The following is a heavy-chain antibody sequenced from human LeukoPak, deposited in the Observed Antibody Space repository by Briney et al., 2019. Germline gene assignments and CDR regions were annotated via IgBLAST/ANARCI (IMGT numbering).Heavy chain of an antibody. V-gene: IGHV4-34*01. D-gene: IGHD1-26*01. CDR1: GGSFSGYY. CDR3: ARRGGYFMRY. CDR2: INHSGST. Sequence: PSETLSLTCAVYGGSFSGYYWSWIRQPPGKGLEWIGEINHSGSTNYNPSLKSRVTISVDTSKNQFSLKLSSVTAADTAVYYCARRGGYFMRYWGQGTLVTVSS. J-gene: IGHJ4*02.